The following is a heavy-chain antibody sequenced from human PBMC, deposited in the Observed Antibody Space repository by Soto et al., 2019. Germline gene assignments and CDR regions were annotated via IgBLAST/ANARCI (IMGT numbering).Heavy chain of an antibody. J-gene: IGHJ4*02. D-gene: IGHD1-26*01. CDR1: GFTFSSYA. CDR2: ISGSGGST. V-gene: IGHV3-23*01. Sequence: EVQLLESGGGLVQPGGSLRLSCAASGFTFSSYAMRWVRQAPGKGLEWVSAISGSGGSTYYADSVKGRFTISRDNSTNTRYLQMNSLRAEDTAVYYCARRGSGSYYDCWGQGTLVTVSS. CDR3: ARRGSGSYYDC.